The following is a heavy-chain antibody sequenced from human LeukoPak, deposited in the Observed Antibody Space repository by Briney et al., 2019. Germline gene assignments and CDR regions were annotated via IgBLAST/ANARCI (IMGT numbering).Heavy chain of an antibody. CDR3: AKEGPNYDFWSGYYGYYFDY. Sequence: GGSLRLSCAASGFTFSSYGMHWVRQAPGKGLEWVAFIRYDGSNKYYADSVKGRFTISRDNSKNTLYLQMNSLRAEDTAVYYCAKEGPNYDFWSGYYGYYFDYWGQGTLVTVSS. CDR1: GFTFSSYG. V-gene: IGHV3-30*02. CDR2: IRYDGSNK. J-gene: IGHJ4*02. D-gene: IGHD3-3*01.